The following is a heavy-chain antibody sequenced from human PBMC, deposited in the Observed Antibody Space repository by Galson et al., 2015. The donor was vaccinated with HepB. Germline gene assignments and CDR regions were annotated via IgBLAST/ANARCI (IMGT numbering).Heavy chain of an antibody. CDR1: GYTFTGSY. J-gene: IGHJ4*02. D-gene: IGHD3-10*01. CDR3: ARVWFGELLVDY. V-gene: IGHV1-2*06. Sequence: SVKVSCKASGYTFTGSYMHWVRQAPGQGLEWMGRINPHSGDTKYAQKFQGRVTMTRDTSISTAYMELSRLRSDDTAVYYCARVWFGELLVDYWGQGTLVTVSS. CDR2: INPHSGDT.